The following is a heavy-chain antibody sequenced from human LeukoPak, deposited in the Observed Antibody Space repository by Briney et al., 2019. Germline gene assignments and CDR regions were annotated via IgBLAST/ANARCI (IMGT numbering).Heavy chain of an antibody. Sequence: PGGSLRLSCAASGFTFSSYEMNWVRQAPGKGLEWVSYISSSGSTIYYADSVKGRFTISRDNAKNSLYLQMNSLRAEDTAVYYCAREEFFDYYYYYMDVWGKGTTVTVSS. J-gene: IGHJ6*03. V-gene: IGHV3-48*03. CDR3: AREEFFDYYYYYMDV. CDR2: ISSSGSTI. CDR1: GFTFSSYE. D-gene: IGHD3-3*01.